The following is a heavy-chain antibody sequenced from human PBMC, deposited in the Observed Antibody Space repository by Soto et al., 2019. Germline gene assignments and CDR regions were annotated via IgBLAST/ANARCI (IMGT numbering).Heavy chain of an antibody. Sequence: EVQLVESGGGLVKPGGSLRLSCAASGFTFSNGWMSLVRQAPGKGLEWVVRIKRKIAGGTTNYSAPVKGRFTISRDESSDTMYLQINSLGSEDTSVYYCTTDSSQTFCDGGRCYSVQTNIHDSGGQGTLVPVSS. CDR3: TTDSSQTFCDGGRCYSVQTNIHDS. CDR1: GFTFSNGW. V-gene: IGHV3-15*01. J-gene: IGHJ4*02. D-gene: IGHD2-15*01. CDR2: IKRKIAGGTT.